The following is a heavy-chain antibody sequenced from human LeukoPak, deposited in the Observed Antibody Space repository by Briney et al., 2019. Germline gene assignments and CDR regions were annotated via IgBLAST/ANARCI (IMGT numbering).Heavy chain of an antibody. Sequence: ASVKVSCKASGGTFSSYAISWVRQAPGQGLEWIGRIIPIFGTANYAQKFQGRVTITTDESTSTAYMELSSLRSEGSAVYYCARDGSSGWYTEVGFDPWGQGTLVTVSS. CDR2: IIPIFGTA. D-gene: IGHD6-19*01. J-gene: IGHJ5*02. V-gene: IGHV1-69*05. CDR3: ARDGSSGWYTEVGFDP. CDR1: GGTFSSYA.